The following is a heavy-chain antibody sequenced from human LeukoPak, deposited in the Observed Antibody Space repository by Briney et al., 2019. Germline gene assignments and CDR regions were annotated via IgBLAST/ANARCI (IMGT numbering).Heavy chain of an antibody. J-gene: IGHJ4*02. Sequence: SETLSLTCTVSGYSISSGYYWGWIRQPPGKGLEWIGYIYHSGSTYYNPSLKSRVTISIDTSKNQFSLKLSSVTAADTAVYYCAREWAMVRGVIDYWGQGTLVTVSS. D-gene: IGHD3-10*01. CDR2: IYHSGST. V-gene: IGHV4-38-2*02. CDR1: GYSISSGYY. CDR3: AREWAMVRGVIDY.